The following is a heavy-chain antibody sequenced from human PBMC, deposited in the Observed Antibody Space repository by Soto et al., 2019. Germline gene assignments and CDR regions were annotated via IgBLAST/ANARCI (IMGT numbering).Heavy chain of an antibody. V-gene: IGHV3-15*05. CDR1: GFTFSNAW. D-gene: IGHD3-16*02. J-gene: IGHJ4*02. CDR2: IKSKTDGGTT. Sequence: EVQLVESGGGLVKPGGSLRLSCAASGFTFSNAWMNWVRQAPGKGLEWVGRIKSKTDGGTTDYAAPVKGRFTISRDDSKNTLYLQMNSLKTEDTAVYYCTTDYDYIWGSYRVGGFDYWGQGTLVTVSS. CDR3: TTDYDYIWGSYRVGGFDY.